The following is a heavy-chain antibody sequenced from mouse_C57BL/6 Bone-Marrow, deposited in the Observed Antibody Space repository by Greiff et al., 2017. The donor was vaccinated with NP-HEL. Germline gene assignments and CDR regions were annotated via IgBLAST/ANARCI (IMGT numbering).Heavy chain of an antibody. V-gene: IGHV2-2*01. D-gene: IGHD6-1*01. CDR1: GFSLTSYG. CDR3: ASDSAGGAY. Sequence: QVQLQQSGPGLVQPSQSLSITCTVYGFSLTSYGVHWVRQSPGKGLEWLGVIWSGGSTDYNAAFISRLSISKDNSKSQVFFKMNSLQADDTAIYYCASDSAGGAYWGQGTLVTVSA. J-gene: IGHJ3*01. CDR2: IWSGGST.